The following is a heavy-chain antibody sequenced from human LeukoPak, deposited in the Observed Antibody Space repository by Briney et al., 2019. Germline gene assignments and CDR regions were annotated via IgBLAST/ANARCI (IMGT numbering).Heavy chain of an antibody. Sequence: GGSLRLSCAASGFTFSSYSMNWVRQAPGKGLEWVSSINTRSYIYYADSVNGRFTISRDDAKNSLYLQMNSLTAEDTAVHYCAREGGYCYGGSCRWFDSWGQGTLVTVSS. CDR1: GFTFSSYS. V-gene: IGHV3-21*01. J-gene: IGHJ5*01. CDR2: INTRSYI. CDR3: AREGGYCYGGSCRWFDS. D-gene: IGHD2-15*01.